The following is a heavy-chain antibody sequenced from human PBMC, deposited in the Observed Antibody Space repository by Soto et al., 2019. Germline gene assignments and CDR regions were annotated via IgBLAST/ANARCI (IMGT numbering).Heavy chain of an antibody. V-gene: IGHV1-69*13. CDR1: GGTFSSYA. CDR2: IIPIFGTA. D-gene: IGHD6-19*01. CDR3: ARDPTYSSGWYWFDP. Sequence: ASVKVSCKASGGTFSSYAISWVRQAPGQGLEWMGGIIPIFGTADYAQKFQGRVTITADESTSTAYMELSSLRSEDTAVYYCARDPTYSSGWYWFDPWGQGTLVTVSS. J-gene: IGHJ5*02.